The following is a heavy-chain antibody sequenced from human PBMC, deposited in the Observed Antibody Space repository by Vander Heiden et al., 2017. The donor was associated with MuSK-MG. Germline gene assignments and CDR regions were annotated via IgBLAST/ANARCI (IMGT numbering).Heavy chain of an antibody. J-gene: IGHJ4*02. V-gene: IGHV1-46*03. CDR2: INPSGGST. CDR3: ASPGGNYYDRFDY. Sequence: QVQLVQSGAEVKKPGASVKVSCKASGYTFTSYYMHWVRQAPGQGLEWMGIINPSGGSTSYAQKVQGRVTMTRDTSTSTVYMEMRSMRSEDTAVYYCASPGGNYYDRFDYWGQGTLVTVSS. D-gene: IGHD3-22*01. CDR1: GYTFTSYY.